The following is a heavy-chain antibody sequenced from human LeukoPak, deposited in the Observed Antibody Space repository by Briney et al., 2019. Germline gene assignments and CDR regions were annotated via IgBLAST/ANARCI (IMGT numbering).Heavy chain of an antibody. CDR3: AKDLVRDGYNWVY. J-gene: IGHJ4*02. CDR1: GFTFSNYA. D-gene: IGHD5-24*01. Sequence: GGSLRLSCAASGFTFSNYAMNWVRQAPGKGLEWVSGISGSGVGTYYKDSVKGRFTISRDNSKDTLYLQMNSLRAEDTAVYYCAKDLVRDGYNWVYWGQGTLVTVSS. V-gene: IGHV3-23*01. CDR2: ISGSGVGT.